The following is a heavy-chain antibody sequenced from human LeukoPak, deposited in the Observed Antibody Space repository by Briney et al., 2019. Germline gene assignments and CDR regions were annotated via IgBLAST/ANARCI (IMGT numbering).Heavy chain of an antibody. CDR1: GFTFSSYA. Sequence: GGSLRLSCAASGFTFSSYAMSWVRQAPGKGLEWVSAISGSGGSTYYADSVKGRFTISRDNSKNTLYLQMNSLRAEDTAVYYCATKRQTGFCSGGSCYTPFDYWGQGTLVTVSS. CDR2: ISGSGGST. CDR3: ATKRQTGFCSGGSCYTPFDY. D-gene: IGHD2-15*01. V-gene: IGHV3-23*01. J-gene: IGHJ4*02.